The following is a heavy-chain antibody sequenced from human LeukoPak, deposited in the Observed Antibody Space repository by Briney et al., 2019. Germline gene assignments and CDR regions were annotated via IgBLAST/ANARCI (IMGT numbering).Heavy chain of an antibody. J-gene: IGHJ4*02. CDR3: AREHRMALDY. CDR1: GGSISSYY. V-gene: IGHV4-59*01. CDR2: IYYSGST. D-gene: IGHD5-24*01. Sequence: PSETLSLTCTVSGGSISSYYWSWIQQPPGKGLEWIGYIYYSGSTNYNPSLKSRVTISVDTSKNQFSLKLSSVTVADTAVYYCAREHRMALDYWGQGTLVTVSS.